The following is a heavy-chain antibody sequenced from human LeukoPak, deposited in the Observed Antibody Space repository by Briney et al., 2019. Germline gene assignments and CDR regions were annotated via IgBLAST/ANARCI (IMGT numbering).Heavy chain of an antibody. D-gene: IGHD3-10*02. Sequence: GGSLRLSCTASGFVFSSYDMNWVRQAPGKGLEWVSSIGKSGSPMYYRDSVRGRFTISRDNAKKSLFLQMNSLRAEDTAVYYCAELGITMIGGVWGKGTTVTISS. CDR1: GFVFSSYD. V-gene: IGHV3-48*03. J-gene: IGHJ6*04. CDR2: IGKSGSPM. CDR3: AELGITMIGGV.